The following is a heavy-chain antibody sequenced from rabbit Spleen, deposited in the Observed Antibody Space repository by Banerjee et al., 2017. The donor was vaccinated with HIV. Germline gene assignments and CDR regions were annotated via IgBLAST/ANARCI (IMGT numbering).Heavy chain of an antibody. CDR1: GFTLSSYYM. V-gene: IGHV1S45*01. D-gene: IGHD8-1*01. J-gene: IGHJ6*01. CDR3: ARDSGTSFSTYGMDL. Sequence: QEHLKESGGGLVQPGGSLKLSCTASGFTLSSYYMNWVRQAPGKGLEWIACINAATGKPVYATWAKGRFTFSRTSSTTVTLRMTSLTAADRATYFCARDSGTSFSTYGMDLWGPGTLVTVS. CDR2: INAATGKP.